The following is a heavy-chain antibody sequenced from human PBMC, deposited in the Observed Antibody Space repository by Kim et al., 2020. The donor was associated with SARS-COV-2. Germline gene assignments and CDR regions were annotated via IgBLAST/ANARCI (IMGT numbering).Heavy chain of an antibody. CDR2: INAKTGTI. CDR1: GFTFSSYG. CDR3: ARAGGYFGVDV. V-gene: IGHV3-48*02. D-gene: IGHD3-16*01. Sequence: GGSLRLSCAASGFTFSSYGMNWVRKAPGKGLEWLSYINAKTGTIYYADSVKGRFTMSRDNAKNSLYLQINSLRDEDTALYYCARAGGYFGVDVWGQGTTVTVS. J-gene: IGHJ6*02.